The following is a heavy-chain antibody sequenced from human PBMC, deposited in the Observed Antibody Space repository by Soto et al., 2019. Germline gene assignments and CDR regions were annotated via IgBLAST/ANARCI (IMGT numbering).Heavy chain of an antibody. CDR2: IDWDDDK. J-gene: IGHJ4*02. D-gene: IGHD6-19*01. CDR3: ARIRVEGQWLTPHYFDY. CDR1: GFSLSTSGMC. V-gene: IGHV2-70*01. Sequence: SGPTLVNPTQTLTLTCTFSGFSLSTSGMCVSWIRQPPGKALEWLALIDWDDDKYYSTSLKTRLTISKDTSKNQVVLTMTNMEPVDTATYYCARIRVEGQWLTPHYFDYWGQGTLLTVSS.